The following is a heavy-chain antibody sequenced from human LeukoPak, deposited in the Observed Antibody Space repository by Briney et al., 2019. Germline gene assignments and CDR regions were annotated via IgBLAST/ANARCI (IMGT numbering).Heavy chain of an antibody. CDR1: GIPFSSYS. Sequence: GGSLRLSCVASGIPFSSYSFHWVRQAPGKGLEWVALLSYDGSIKHYADSVKGRFTLSRDNSKSSVYLQMDGLKADDTAVYYCARGVSTWYRIDYWGQGTLVTVSS. J-gene: IGHJ4*02. CDR2: LSYDGSIK. V-gene: IGHV3-30*01. D-gene: IGHD6-13*01. CDR3: ARGVSTWYRIDY.